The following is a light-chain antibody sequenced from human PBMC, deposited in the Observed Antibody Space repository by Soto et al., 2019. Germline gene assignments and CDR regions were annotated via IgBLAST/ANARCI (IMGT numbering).Light chain of an antibody. J-gene: IGKJ1*01. CDR2: DAS. CDR1: QSVTNY. V-gene: IGKV3-11*01. Sequence: EIELTQSPATLSLSPGEGATLSCRASQSVTNYLAWFQQKPGQAPRLLIYDASNRATGIPARFSGSGSGTDFTLTISRLEPEYFAVYYCQQYGTSPWTFGQGTKVDIK. CDR3: QQYGTSPWT.